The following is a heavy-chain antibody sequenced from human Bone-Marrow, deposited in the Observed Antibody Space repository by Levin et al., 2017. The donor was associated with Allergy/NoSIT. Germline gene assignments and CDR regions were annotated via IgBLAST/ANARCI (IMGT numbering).Heavy chain of an antibody. V-gene: IGHV5-51*01. CDR3: ARLRGHHSSRARI. Sequence: KVSCKGSGYNFADYLIGWVRQMPGKGLEWMGIIYPGDSDTRYSSSFQGQVTISADKSIGTANLQWSSLKASDTAMYYFARLRGHHSSRARIWGQGTMVTVSS. CDR2: IYPGDSDT. CDR1: GYNFADYL. D-gene: IGHD6-13*01. J-gene: IGHJ3*02.